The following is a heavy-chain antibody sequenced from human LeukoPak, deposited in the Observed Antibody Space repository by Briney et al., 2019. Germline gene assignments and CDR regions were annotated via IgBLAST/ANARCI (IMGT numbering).Heavy chain of an antibody. V-gene: IGHV4-59*08. CDR2: IYYTGKN. Sequence: SETLSLTCAVSGGSINSHYWGWIRQPPGKGLQWVGDIYYTGKNNYNPSLKSRVTISLDTSKDHLSLNLTSVVAADTAIYYCVRRDTGWNYFDYWGQGILVTVSS. CDR1: GGSINSHY. CDR3: VRRDTGWNYFDY. J-gene: IGHJ4*02. D-gene: IGHD6-19*01.